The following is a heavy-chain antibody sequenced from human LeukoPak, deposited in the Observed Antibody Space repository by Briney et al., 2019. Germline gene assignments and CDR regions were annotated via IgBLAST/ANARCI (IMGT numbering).Heavy chain of an antibody. J-gene: IGHJ4*02. CDR3: ASSGLEWESPTYYFDY. V-gene: IGHV4-59*01. D-gene: IGHD1-26*01. CDR2: IYYSGST. CDR1: GGSISSYY. Sequence: ASETLSLTCTVSGGSISSYYWSWIRQPPGKGLEWIGYIYYSGSTNYNPSLKSRVTISVDTSKNQFSLKLSSVTAADKAVYYCASSGLEWESPTYYFDYWGQGTLVTVSS.